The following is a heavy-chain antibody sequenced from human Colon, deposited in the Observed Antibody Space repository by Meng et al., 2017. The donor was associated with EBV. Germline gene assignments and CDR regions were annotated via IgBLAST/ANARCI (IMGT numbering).Heavy chain of an antibody. CDR2: TYYSGNT. J-gene: IGHJ4*02. CDR3: VRAPDY. CDR1: DGFISTGTYY. V-gene: IGHV4-39*07. Sequence: LQLQGSGPGLVKPSETLSLTCTASDGFISTGTYYWGWIRQPPGKGLEWIGSTYYSGNTYCNPSLKSRLTLSVDKSKNQFSLKLSSVTAADTAMYYCVRAPDYWGPGTLVTVSS.